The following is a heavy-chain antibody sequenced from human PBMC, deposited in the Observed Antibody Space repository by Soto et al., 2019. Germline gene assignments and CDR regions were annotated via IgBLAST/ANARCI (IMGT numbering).Heavy chain of an antibody. CDR3: ARVAAVAGMVD. D-gene: IGHD6-19*01. CDR2: ISYDGSNK. Sequence: QVQLVESGGGVVQPGRSLRLSCAASGFTFSSYAMHWVRQAPGKGLEWVAVISYDGSNKYYADSVKGRFTISRDNSKNTLYLQMNSLRAEDTAVYYCARVAAVAGMVDWGQGTLVTVSS. J-gene: IGHJ4*02. CDR1: GFTFSSYA. V-gene: IGHV3-30-3*01.